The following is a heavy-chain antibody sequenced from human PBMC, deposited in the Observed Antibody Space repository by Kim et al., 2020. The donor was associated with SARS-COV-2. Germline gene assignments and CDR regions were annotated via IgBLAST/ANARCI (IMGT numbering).Heavy chain of an antibody. V-gene: IGHV4-39*01. J-gene: IGHJ6*02. CDR3: ARHPITQSLYYYYGMDV. Sequence: SETLSLTCTVSGGSISSSSYYWGWIRQPPGKGLEWIGSIYYSGSTYYNPSLKSRVTISVDTSKNQFSLKLSSVTAADTAVYYCARHPITQSLYYYYGMDVWGQGTTVTVSS. CDR1: GGSISSSSYY. D-gene: IGHD1-20*01. CDR2: IYYSGST.